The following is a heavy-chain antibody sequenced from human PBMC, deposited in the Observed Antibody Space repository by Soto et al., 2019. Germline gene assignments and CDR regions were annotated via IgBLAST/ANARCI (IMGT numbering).Heavy chain of an antibody. Sequence: GGSLRLSCAASGFTFSTYSMNWVRQAPGKGLEWVSYISSGSSTIYYADSVKGRFTISRDNAKNSLYLQMNSLRVEDTAVYYCARDRGYSYDYWGQGTLVTVSS. D-gene: IGHD5-18*01. CDR3: ARDRGYSYDY. CDR2: ISSGSSTI. J-gene: IGHJ4*02. CDR1: GFTFSTYS. V-gene: IGHV3-48*01.